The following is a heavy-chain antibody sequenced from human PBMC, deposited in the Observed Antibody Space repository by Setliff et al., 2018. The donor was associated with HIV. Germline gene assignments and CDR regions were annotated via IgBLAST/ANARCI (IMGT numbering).Heavy chain of an antibody. V-gene: IGHV3-23*01. Sequence: GGSLRLSCAASGFTFSSYAMSRVRQAPGKGLEWVSGISGSGGSTYYADSVKGRFTISRDNSKNTLYLQMNSLRAEDTAVYYCAKQYSMYYYYMDVWGKGTTVTVSS. CDR2: ISGSGGST. CDR1: GFTFSSYA. J-gene: IGHJ6*03. D-gene: IGHD6-6*01. CDR3: AKQYSMYYYYMDV.